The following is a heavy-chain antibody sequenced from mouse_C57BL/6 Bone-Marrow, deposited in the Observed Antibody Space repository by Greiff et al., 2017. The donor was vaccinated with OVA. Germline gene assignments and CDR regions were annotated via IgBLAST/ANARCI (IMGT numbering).Heavy chain of an antibody. CDR1: GFSLTSYG. V-gene: IGHV2-4*01. CDR2: IWSGGST. Sequence: VKLQESGPGLVQPSQSLSITCTVSGFSLTSYGVHWVRQPPGQGLEWLGVIWSGGSTDYNAAFISRLSISKDNSKCQVFFKMNSLQADDTAIYYCAKTGFITTVVATLDWYFDVWGTGTTVTVSS. J-gene: IGHJ1*03. CDR3: AKTGFITTVVATLDWYFDV. D-gene: IGHD1-1*01.